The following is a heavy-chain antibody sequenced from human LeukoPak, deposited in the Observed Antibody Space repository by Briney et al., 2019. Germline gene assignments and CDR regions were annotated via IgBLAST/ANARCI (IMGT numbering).Heavy chain of an antibody. D-gene: IGHD6-13*01. J-gene: IGHJ4*02. CDR3: AKEVAATGVYYFDY. Sequence: GGSLRLSCAASGFTFDEYAMHWVRQAPGRGLEWVSGISWNSGSIDYADSVKGRFTISRDNAKNSLYLQMNSLRAEDTALYYCAKEVAATGVYYFDYWGQGTLVTVSS. CDR2: ISWNSGSI. V-gene: IGHV3-9*01. CDR1: GFTFDEYA.